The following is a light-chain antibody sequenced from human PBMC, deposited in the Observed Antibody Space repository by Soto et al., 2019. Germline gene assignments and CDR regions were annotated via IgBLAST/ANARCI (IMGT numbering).Light chain of an antibody. CDR1: QSVGRY. J-gene: IGKJ4*01. V-gene: IGKV3-11*01. CDR3: QQRSNWPQLT. Sequence: EIVLTQSPATLSLSPGERATLSCRASQSVGRYLAWYQQKPGQAPRLLIYDASNRASGIPARFSGSGSGTDFTLTISGLEPEDFAVYYCQQRSNWPQLTFGGGTKVEIK. CDR2: DAS.